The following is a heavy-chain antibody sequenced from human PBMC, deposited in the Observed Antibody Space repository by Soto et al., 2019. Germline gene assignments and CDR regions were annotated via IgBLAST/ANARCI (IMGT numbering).Heavy chain of an antibody. D-gene: IGHD4-17*01. CDR1: GFSFSDSD. V-gene: IGHV3-21*01. CDR2: ITPSPSLL. J-gene: IGHJ4*02. CDR3: ARLPYGDYPEDF. Sequence: GGSLRLSCAASGFSFSDSDMHWVRQAPGKGLEWVSAITPSPSLLPYADSVRGRFIISRDDANDSVYLQMNSLSANDTAIYYCARLPYGDYPEDFWGQGTLVTVSS.